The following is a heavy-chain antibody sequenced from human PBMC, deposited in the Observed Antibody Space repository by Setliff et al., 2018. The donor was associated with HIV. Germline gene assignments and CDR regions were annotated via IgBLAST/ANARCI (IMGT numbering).Heavy chain of an antibody. D-gene: IGHD3-9*01. CDR1: GDSIDRYY. Sequence: SETLSLTCNVSGDSIDRYYWSWIRQPPGKGLEWIGYIYASGSTHYNPSLRSRVTISVDTSKAQFSLNLSSVTAADTAKYYCASHQHNFTGYYYYYYYMAVWGRGTMVTVSS. CDR2: IYASGST. V-gene: IGHV4-4*09. J-gene: IGHJ6*03. CDR3: ASHQHNFTGYYYYYYYMAV.